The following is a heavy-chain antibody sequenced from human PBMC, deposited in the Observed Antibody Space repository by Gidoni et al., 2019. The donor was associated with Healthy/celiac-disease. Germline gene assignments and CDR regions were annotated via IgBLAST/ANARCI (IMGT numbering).Heavy chain of an antibody. CDR1: GYTFTSYG. V-gene: IGHV1-18*01. CDR2: ISAYNGNT. Sequence: QVQLVQSGAEVKKPGASVKVSCKASGYTFTSYGISWVRPAPGKGLAWIGWISAYNGNTNYAQKLQGRVTMTTDTSTSTAYMELRSLRSDDTAVYYCARDGHYYGSGSYDARYYYYYGMDVWGQGTTVTVSS. J-gene: IGHJ6*02. D-gene: IGHD3-10*01. CDR3: ARDGHYYGSGSYDARYYYYYGMDV.